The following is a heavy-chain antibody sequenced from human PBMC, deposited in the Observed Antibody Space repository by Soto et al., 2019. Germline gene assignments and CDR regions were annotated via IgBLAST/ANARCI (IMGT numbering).Heavy chain of an antibody. CDR3: ASSIN. Sequence: PGGSLRLSCTASGFTFNDYAIHWVRQAPGKGLEWVAAMSSDGTFRYYADSVKGRLTISRDNSKNTLYLQMNNLRADDTAVYYCASSINWGQGTLVTVSS. CDR1: GFTFNDYA. V-gene: IGHV3-30*04. CDR2: MSSDGTFR. J-gene: IGHJ4*02.